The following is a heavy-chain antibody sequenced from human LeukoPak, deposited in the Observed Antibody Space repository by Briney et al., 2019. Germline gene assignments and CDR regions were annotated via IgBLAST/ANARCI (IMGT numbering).Heavy chain of an antibody. CDR1: GGSVSSGSYY. CDR3: TREGSISS. CDR2: IYYSGST. Sequence: SETLSLTCTVTGGSVSSGSYYWSWIRQPPGKGLEYIGYIYYSGSTNYNPSLKSRATISVDTSKNQFSLKLSSMTAADTAVYYCTREGSISSWGQGTLVTVSS. V-gene: IGHV4-61*01. J-gene: IGHJ5*02. D-gene: IGHD3-3*02.